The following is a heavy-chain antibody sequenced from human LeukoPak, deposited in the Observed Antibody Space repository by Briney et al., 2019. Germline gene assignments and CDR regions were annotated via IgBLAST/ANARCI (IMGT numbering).Heavy chain of an antibody. V-gene: IGHV1-8*01. Sequence: ASVKVSCKASGYTFTSYDINWVRQATGQGLEWMGWMNPNSGNTGYARKFQGRVTMTRNTSISTAYMELSSLRSEDTAVYYCARGRRIAAAGSQHLGYWGQGTLVTVSS. CDR1: GYTFTSYD. CDR2: MNPNSGNT. J-gene: IGHJ4*02. D-gene: IGHD6-13*01. CDR3: ARGRRIAAAGSQHLGY.